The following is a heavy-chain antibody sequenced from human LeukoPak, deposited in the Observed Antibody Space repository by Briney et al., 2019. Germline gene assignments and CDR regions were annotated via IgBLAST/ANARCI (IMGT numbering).Heavy chain of an antibody. J-gene: IGHJ5*02. CDR3: ARANPRIGSGWFDP. V-gene: IGHV4-31*03. D-gene: IGHD6-25*01. CDR2: IYYSGST. CDR1: GGSISSGGYY. Sequence: SQTLSLTCTVSGGSISSGGYYWSWIRQHPGKGLEWIGYIYYSGSTYYNPSLKSRVTISVDTSKNQFSLKLSSVTAADTAVYYCARANPRIGSGWFDPWGQGTLVTVSS.